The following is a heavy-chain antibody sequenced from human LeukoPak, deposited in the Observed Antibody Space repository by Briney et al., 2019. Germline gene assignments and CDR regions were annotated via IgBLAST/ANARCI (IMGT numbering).Heavy chain of an antibody. J-gene: IGHJ2*01. CDR3: ARVRYSSGWSHCDL. D-gene: IGHD6-19*01. Sequence: SETLSLTCTVSGGSISSRYWSWIRQPPGKGLDWIAYFFFSGRTNYNPPRTNRVTISVDTSQNQPSLELSSVTAADTAVYYCARVRYSSGWSHCDLWVRRSLVTVPS. CDR1: GGSISSRY. CDR2: FFFSGRT. V-gene: IGHV4-59*11.